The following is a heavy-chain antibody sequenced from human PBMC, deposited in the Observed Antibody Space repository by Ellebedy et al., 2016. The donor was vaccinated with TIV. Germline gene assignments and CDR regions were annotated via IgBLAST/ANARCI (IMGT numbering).Heavy chain of an antibody. CDR3: ARVRSSAFEI. V-gene: IGHV3-53*01. CDR1: GFTVSSNY. CDR2: IHSGGGGTT. J-gene: IGHJ3*02. Sequence: GESLKISCAVSGFTVSSNYMSWARQAPGRGLEWVSVIHSGGGGTTYYADSVKGRFTVSRDNSKNTLYLQMNSLRAEDTAVYYCARVRSSAFEIWGQGTMVTVSS.